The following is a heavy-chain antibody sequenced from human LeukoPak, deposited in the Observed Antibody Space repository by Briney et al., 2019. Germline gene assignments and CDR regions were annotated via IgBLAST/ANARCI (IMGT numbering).Heavy chain of an antibody. V-gene: IGHV4-34*01. CDR3: ARQTGSGLFILP. CDR1: GGSFSGYY. J-gene: IGHJ4*02. CDR2: IYYSGNT. Sequence: SETLSLTCAVYGGSFSGYYWSWIRQPPGKGLEWIGSIYYSGNTYYNASLKSQVSISIDTSKNQFSLKLTSVTAADTAVYYCARQTGSGLFILPGGQGTLVTVSS. D-gene: IGHD3/OR15-3a*01.